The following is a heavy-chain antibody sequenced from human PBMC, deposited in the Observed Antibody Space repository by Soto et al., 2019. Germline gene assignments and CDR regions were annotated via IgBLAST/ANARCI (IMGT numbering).Heavy chain of an antibody. CDR1: GFTFSSYG. D-gene: IGHD3-16*01. CDR3: ANDDGGSTSYLYRYYYHVDV. V-gene: IGHV3-30*18. J-gene: IGHJ6*03. CDR2: ISYDGSNK. Sequence: QVQLVESGGGVVQPGRSLRLSCAASGFTFSSYGMHWVRQAPGKGLEWVAVISYDGSNKFYADSVTDRFTISRDNSKNTLYLQMNSLRAEDTAVYYCANDDGGSTSYLYRYYYHVDVWGKGTTFTVSS.